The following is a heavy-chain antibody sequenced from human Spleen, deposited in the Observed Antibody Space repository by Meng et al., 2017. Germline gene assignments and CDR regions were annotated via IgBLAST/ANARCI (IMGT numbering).Heavy chain of an antibody. D-gene: IGHD1-26*01. CDR1: GGSFSGYY. CDR2: INHSGST. CDR3: ARGPSIVGATSYNWFDP. Sequence: SQTLSLTCAVYGGSFSGYYWSWIRQPPGKGLEWIGEINHSGSTNYNPSLKSRVTISVDTSKNQFSLKLSSVTAADTAVYYCARGPSIVGATSYNWFDPWGQGILVTVSS. J-gene: IGHJ5*02. V-gene: IGHV4-34*01.